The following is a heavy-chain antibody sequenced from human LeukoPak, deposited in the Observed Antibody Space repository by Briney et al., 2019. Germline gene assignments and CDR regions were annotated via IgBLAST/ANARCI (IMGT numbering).Heavy chain of an antibody. J-gene: IGHJ4*02. CDR1: GGSISSYY. CDR2: IYTSGST. Sequence: ASETLSLTCTVSGGSISSYYWSWIRQPAGKGLEWIGRIYTSGSTNYNPSLKSRVTMSVDTSKNQFSLKLSFVTAADTAVYYCAREMVRGYSDYFDYWGQGTLVTVSS. V-gene: IGHV4-4*07. CDR3: AREMVRGYSDYFDY. D-gene: IGHD3-10*01.